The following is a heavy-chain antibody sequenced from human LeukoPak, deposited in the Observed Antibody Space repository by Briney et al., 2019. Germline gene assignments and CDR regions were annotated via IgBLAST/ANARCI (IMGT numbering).Heavy chain of an antibody. CDR1: GYTLTELS. D-gene: IGHD3-9*01. J-gene: IGHJ6*04. CDR3: ATYYDISPSGDYYGMDV. Sequence: ASVKVSCEVSGYTLTELSMHWVRQAPGKGLEWVGGFDPEDGETIYAQKFQGRVTMTEDTSTDTAYMELSSLRSEDTAVYYCATYYDISPSGDYYGMDVWGKGTTVTVSS. CDR2: FDPEDGET. V-gene: IGHV1-24*01.